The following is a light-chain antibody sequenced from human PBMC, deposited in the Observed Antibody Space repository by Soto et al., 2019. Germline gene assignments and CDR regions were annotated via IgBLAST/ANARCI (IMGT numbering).Light chain of an antibody. CDR3: SSYRSSSLYV. Sequence: QSALTQPASVPGSPGQSITISCTGTSSDVGGYNYVSWYQQHPGKAPKLMIYEVSNRPSGVSNRFSGSKSGNTASLTISGLQTEDEADYYCSSYRSSSLYVFGTGTKVTVL. CDR1: SSDVGGYNY. J-gene: IGLJ1*01. V-gene: IGLV2-14*01. CDR2: EVS.